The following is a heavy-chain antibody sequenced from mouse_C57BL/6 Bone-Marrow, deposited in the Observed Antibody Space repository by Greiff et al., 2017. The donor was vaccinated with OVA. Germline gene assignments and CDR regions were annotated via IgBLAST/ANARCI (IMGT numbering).Heavy chain of an antibody. J-gene: IGHJ4*01. CDR2: IWTGGGT. CDR3: ARNGGDYDEGYAMDY. Sequence: VQGVESGPGLVAPSQSLSITCTVSGFSLTSYAISWVRQPPGKGLEWLGVIWTGGGTNYNSALKSRLSISKDNSKSQVFLKMNSLQTDDTARYYCARNGGDYDEGYAMDYWGQGTSVTVSS. V-gene: IGHV2-9-1*01. D-gene: IGHD2-4*01. CDR1: GFSLTSYA.